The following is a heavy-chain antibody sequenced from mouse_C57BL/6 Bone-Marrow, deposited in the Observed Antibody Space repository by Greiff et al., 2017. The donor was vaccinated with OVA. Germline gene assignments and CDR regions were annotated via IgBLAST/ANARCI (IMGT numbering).Heavy chain of an antibody. CDR2: IWSGGST. D-gene: IGHD1-1*01. CDR1: GFSLTSYG. Sequence: VKLEESGPGLVQPSQSLSITCTVSGFSLTSYGVHWVRQSPGKGLEWLGVIWSGGSTDYNAAFISRLSISKDNSKSQVFFKMNSLQADDTAIYYCARTGSSPYYYAMDYWGQGTSVTVSS. CDR3: ARTGSSPYYYAMDY. J-gene: IGHJ4*01. V-gene: IGHV2-2*01.